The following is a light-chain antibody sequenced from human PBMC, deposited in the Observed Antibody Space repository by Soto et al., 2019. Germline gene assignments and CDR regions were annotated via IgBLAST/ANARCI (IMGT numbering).Light chain of an antibody. Sequence: DIQMTQSPSTLSASGGDRVTITCRASQSISTWLAWYQQKPGEAPKLLIYKASSLESGVPSRFSGSGSGTEFTLTISSLQPDDFATYYCQQYYTYPWTFGQGTKVEIK. V-gene: IGKV1-5*03. CDR3: QQYYTYPWT. CDR1: QSISTW. J-gene: IGKJ1*01. CDR2: KAS.